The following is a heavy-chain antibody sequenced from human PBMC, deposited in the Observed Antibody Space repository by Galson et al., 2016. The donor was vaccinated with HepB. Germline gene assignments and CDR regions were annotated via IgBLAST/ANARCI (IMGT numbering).Heavy chain of an antibody. V-gene: IGHV4-39*07. J-gene: IGHJ4*02. CDR3: ARGPTAANLNS. CDR2: INRSGST. Sequence: ETLSLTCNVSGGFISSNNYHWGWVRQPPGKGLEWVGEINRSGSTTYNPSLKSRLTISLDMSRSQTSLILNSVTAADTAIYYCARGPTAANLNSWGRGTLVVVSS. D-gene: IGHD2-21*02. CDR1: GGFISSNNYH.